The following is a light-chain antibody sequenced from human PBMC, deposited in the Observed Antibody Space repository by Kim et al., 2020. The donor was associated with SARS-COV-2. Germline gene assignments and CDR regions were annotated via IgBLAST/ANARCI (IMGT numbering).Light chain of an antibody. CDR1: SSNMGNNY. CDR2: DNN. J-gene: IGLJ2*01. V-gene: IGLV1-51*01. CDR3: GTWDSSLSTVV. Sequence: GQKVTVSCSGSSSNMGNNYVSWYQQLPGTAPKLLIYDNNKRPSGIPDRFSGSKSGTSATLGITGLRTGDEANYYCGTWDSSLSTVVFGGGTQLTVL.